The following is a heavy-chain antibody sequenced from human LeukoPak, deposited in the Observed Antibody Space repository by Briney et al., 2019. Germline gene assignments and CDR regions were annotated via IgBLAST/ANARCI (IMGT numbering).Heavy chain of an antibody. CDR3: AKGLTSIAAAGIGY. CDR2: VSGSGSNT. CDR1: GLTFSSYG. J-gene: IGHJ4*02. Sequence: PGGSLRLSCAASGLTFSSYGMSWVRQAPGKGLEWVSTVSGSGSNTYYADSVKGRFTISRDNSKNTLYLQMNSLSAEDTAVYYCAKGLTSIAAAGIGYWGQGTLVTVSS. D-gene: IGHD6-13*01. V-gene: IGHV3-23*01.